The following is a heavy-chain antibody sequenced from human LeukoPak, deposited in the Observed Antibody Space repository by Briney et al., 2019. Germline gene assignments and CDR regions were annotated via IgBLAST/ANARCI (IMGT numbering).Heavy chain of an antibody. V-gene: IGHV4-39*01. CDR2: IYYSGST. Sequence: PSETLSLTCTVSGGSISSSSYYWGWIRQPPGKGLEWIGSIYYSGSTYYNPSLKSRVTISVDTSKNQFSLKLSSVTAADTAVYYSARHENSHLRWFDPWGQGTLVTVSS. CDR3: ARHENSHLRWFDP. CDR1: GGSISSSSYY. J-gene: IGHJ5*02. D-gene: IGHD5-18*01.